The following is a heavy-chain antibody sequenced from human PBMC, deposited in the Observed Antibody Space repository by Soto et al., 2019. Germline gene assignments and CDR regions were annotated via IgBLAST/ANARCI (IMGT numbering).Heavy chain of an antibody. V-gene: IGHV4-34*01. CDR3: ARGLPPRYYDSSGPKPYYFDY. CDR2: INHSGST. D-gene: IGHD3-22*01. CDR1: GGSFSGYY. J-gene: IGHJ4*02. Sequence: QVQLQQWGAGLLKPSETLSLTCAVYGGSFSGYYWSWIRQPPGKGLEWIGEINHSGSTNYNPSLKSRVTISVDTSKNQFSLKLSSVTAADTAVYYCARGLPPRYYDSSGPKPYYFDYWGQGTLVTVSS.